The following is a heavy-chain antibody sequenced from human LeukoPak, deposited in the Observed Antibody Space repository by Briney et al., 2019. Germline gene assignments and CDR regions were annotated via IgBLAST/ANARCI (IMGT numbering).Heavy chain of an antibody. Sequence: GGSLRLSCAASGFTFSSYGMHWVRQAPGKGLEWVAVISYDGSTKYSADSVKGRFTISRDNSKNTLYLQMNSLRSEDTAVYYCARGRGGDGYNWLCYFDYWGQGTLVTVSS. D-gene: IGHD5-24*01. CDR1: GFTFSSYG. V-gene: IGHV3-30*03. CDR2: ISYDGSTK. CDR3: ARGRGGDGYNWLCYFDY. J-gene: IGHJ4*02.